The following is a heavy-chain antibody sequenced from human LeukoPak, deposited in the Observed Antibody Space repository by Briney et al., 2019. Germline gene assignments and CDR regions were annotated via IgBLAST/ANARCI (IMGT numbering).Heavy chain of an antibody. CDR3: AREMRWLGFDY. D-gene: IGHD6-19*01. V-gene: IGHV3-33*01. Sequence: GGSLRLSCAASGFTFSSYGMHWVRQAPGKGLEWVDDGSNKYYADSVKGRFTISRDNSMNTLYLQMNSLRAEDTAVYYCAREMRWLGFDYWGQGTLVTVSS. J-gene: IGHJ4*02. CDR2: DGSNK. CDR1: GFTFSSYG.